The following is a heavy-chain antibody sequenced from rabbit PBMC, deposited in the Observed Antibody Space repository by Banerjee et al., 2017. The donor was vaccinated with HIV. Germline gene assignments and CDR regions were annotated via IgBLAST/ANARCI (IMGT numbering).Heavy chain of an antibody. Sequence: QSLEESGGDLVKPGASLTLTCTASGFSFSSSYYMCWVRQAPGKGLEWIGCIYGGSSGSTYYASWAKGRFTSSKTSSTTVTLQMTSLTAADTATYFCARGNAGYEHAWGLWGPGTLVTVS. D-gene: IGHD4-2*01. CDR1: GFSFSSSYY. CDR2: IYGGSSGST. CDR3: ARGNAGYEHAWGL. J-gene: IGHJ4*01. V-gene: IGHV1S40*01.